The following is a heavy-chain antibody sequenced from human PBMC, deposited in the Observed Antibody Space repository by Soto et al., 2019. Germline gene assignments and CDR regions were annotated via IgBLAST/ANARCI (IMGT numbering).Heavy chain of an antibody. Sequence: GESLKISCKGSGYSFIDYWIGWVRQVPGKGLEWMGVIYPGDSDTRYSPSFQGHVTISADKSISTAYLKWSTLKASDTAMYYCARTSAAGKYYYGMDVWGQGTTVTVSS. D-gene: IGHD6-13*01. CDR1: GYSFIDYW. V-gene: IGHV5-51*01. CDR2: IYPGDSDT. CDR3: ARTSAAGKYYYGMDV. J-gene: IGHJ6*02.